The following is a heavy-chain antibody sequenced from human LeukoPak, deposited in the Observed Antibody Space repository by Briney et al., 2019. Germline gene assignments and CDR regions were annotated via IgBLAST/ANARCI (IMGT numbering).Heavy chain of an antibody. J-gene: IGHJ4*02. Sequence: SVKVSCKASGGTFSSYAISWVRQAPGQGLEWMGRIIPIFGTANYTQKFQGRVTITTDESTSTAYMELSSLRSEDTAVYYCARSGPLSDYYDSSGYYGNYWGQGTLVTVSS. V-gene: IGHV1-69*05. CDR1: GGTFSSYA. CDR2: IIPIFGTA. CDR3: ARSGPLSDYYDSSGYYGNY. D-gene: IGHD3-22*01.